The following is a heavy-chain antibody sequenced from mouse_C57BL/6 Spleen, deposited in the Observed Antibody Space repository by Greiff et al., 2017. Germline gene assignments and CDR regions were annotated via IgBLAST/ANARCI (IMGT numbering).Heavy chain of an antibody. V-gene: IGHV1-69*01. Sequence: QVQLQQPGAELVMPGASVKLSCKASGYTFTSYWMHWVKQRPGQGLEWIGGIDPSDSYTNYNQKFKGKSTLTVDKSSSTAYMQLSSLTSEDSAVYYCASSSYGGDYWGQGTTLTISS. CDR2: IDPSDSYT. CDR3: ASSSYGGDY. J-gene: IGHJ2*01. D-gene: IGHD1-1*01. CDR1: GYTFTSYW.